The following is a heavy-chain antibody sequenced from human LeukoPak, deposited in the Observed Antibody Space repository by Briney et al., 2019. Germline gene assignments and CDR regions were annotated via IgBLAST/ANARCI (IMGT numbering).Heavy chain of an antibody. D-gene: IGHD3-22*01. Sequence: ASVKVSCKASGYTFTGYYMHWVRQAPGQGLEWMGWMNPNSGNTGYAQKFQGRVTITRNTSISRAYMELSSLRSEDTAVYYCARDIYDSSGYPRGGGYYYYMDVWGKGTTVTVSS. CDR3: ARDIYDSSGYPRGGGYYYYMDV. CDR1: GYTFTGYY. CDR2: MNPNSGNT. J-gene: IGHJ6*03. V-gene: IGHV1-8*03.